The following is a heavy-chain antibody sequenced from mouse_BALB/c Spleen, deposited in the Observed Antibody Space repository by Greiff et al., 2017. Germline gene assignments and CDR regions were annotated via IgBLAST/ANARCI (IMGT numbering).Heavy chain of an antibody. V-gene: IGHV1-31*01. CDR3: AREGGFAY. CDR1: GYSFTGYY. J-gene: IGHJ3*01. Sequence: VQLQQSGPELVKPGASVKISCKASGYSFTGYYMHWVKQSHVKSLEWIGRINPYNGATSYNQNFKDKASLTVDKSSSTAYMELHSLTSEDSAVYYCAREGGFAYWGQGTLVTVSA. CDR2: INPYNGAT.